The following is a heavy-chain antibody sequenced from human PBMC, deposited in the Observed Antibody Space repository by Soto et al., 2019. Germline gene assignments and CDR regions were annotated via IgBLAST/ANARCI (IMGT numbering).Heavy chain of an antibody. D-gene: IGHD3-3*01. CDR3: ARGFLEWLSHPYYGMDV. Sequence: SETLSLTCTVPGGSISSGGYYWSWIRQHPGKGLEWVGYIYDSRTTYYNPSLKSRVIISEDTSKNQFSLNLSSVTAADTAVYYCARGFLEWLSHPYYGMDVWGQGTTVTVSS. V-gene: IGHV4-31*03. J-gene: IGHJ6*02. CDR1: GGSISSGGYY. CDR2: IYDSRTT.